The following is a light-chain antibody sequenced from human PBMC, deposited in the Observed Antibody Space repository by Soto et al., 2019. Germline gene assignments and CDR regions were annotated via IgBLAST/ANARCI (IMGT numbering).Light chain of an antibody. CDR3: QQYVSPPIT. CDR1: QSFTSTY. Sequence: EIVLAQSPGTLSLSPGERAILSCRASQSFTSTYLGWYQQKPGQAPSLLIYGASSRATGIPDRFSGSGSGTDFTLTISRLEPEDFAVYYCQQYVSPPITFGQGTRLEIK. CDR2: GAS. J-gene: IGKJ5*01. V-gene: IGKV3-20*01.